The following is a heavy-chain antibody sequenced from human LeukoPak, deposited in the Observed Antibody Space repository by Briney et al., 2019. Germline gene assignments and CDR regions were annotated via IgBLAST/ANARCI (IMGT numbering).Heavy chain of an antibody. Sequence: PSETLSLTCTVSGGSISSYYWSWIRQPPGKGLEWIGYIYISGSTNYNPSLKSRVTVSVDTSKNQFSLKLSSVTAADTAVYYCARHAGGYCSSTSCYTGYFQHWGQGTLVTVPS. J-gene: IGHJ1*01. CDR3: ARHAGGYCSSTSCYTGYFQH. CDR1: GGSISSYY. CDR2: IYISGST. V-gene: IGHV4-4*09. D-gene: IGHD2-2*02.